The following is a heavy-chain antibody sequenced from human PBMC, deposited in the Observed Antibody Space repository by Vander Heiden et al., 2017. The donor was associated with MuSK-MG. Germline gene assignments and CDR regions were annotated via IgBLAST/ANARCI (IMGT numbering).Heavy chain of an antibody. CDR2: IGTDGSDR. J-gene: IGHJ4*02. V-gene: IGHV3-74*01. D-gene: IGHD6-13*01. Sequence: EVQLVESGGGSVQPGGSLRLSCAAPGFTFSSYWMHRVSHASGTGLVWILRIGTDGSDRRCPNSVKGRFTVSMDNARNTMYLQMNSLRVEDTAVYYCARVQYGSSSTPYDYWGQGTLVTVSS. CDR1: GFTFSSYW. CDR3: ARVQYGSSSTPYDY.